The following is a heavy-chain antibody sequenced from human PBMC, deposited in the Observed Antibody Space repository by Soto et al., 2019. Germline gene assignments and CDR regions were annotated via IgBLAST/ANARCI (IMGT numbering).Heavy chain of an antibody. D-gene: IGHD1-1*01. V-gene: IGHV4-31*03. CDR3: ARELPQRQGRNMDV. CDR1: GGSMTSGDQY. Sequence: PSETLSLTCTVTGGSMTSGDQYWTWIRHRPGEGLEWFGYINHRGSLYYNPSLQSRVSMSVDTSKNQFSLNLSSVTAADTAVYYCARELPQRQGRNMDVGGQGTMVTVSS. CDR2: INHRGSL. J-gene: IGHJ6*02.